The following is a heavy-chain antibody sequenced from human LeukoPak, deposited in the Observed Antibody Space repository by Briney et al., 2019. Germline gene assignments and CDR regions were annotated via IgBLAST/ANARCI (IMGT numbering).Heavy chain of an antibody. CDR3: ARDSSGYGYYFDY. V-gene: IGHV4-31*03. Sequence: PSETLSLTCTVSGGSISSGGYYWSWIRQLPGKGLEWIGYIYYSGSTYYNPSLESRLTISVDTSKNQFSLKLSSVTAADTAVYYCARDSSGYGYYFDYWGQGTLVTVSS. J-gene: IGHJ4*02. D-gene: IGHD3-22*01. CDR2: IYYSGST. CDR1: GGSISSGGYY.